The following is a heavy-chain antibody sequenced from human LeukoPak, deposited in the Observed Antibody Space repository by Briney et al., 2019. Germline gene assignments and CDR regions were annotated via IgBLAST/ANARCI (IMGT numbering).Heavy chain of an antibody. V-gene: IGHV4-59*08. CDR3: ARRGGVYLDC. CDR1: GGSISSYY. CDR2: IYYSGST. D-gene: IGHD3-10*01. Sequence: SETLSLTCTVSGGSISSYYWSWIRQPPEKGLEWIGYIYYSGSTNYNPSLKSRVTISVDTSKNQFSLKLSSVTAADTAVYYCARRGGVYLDCWGQGTLVTVSS. J-gene: IGHJ4*02.